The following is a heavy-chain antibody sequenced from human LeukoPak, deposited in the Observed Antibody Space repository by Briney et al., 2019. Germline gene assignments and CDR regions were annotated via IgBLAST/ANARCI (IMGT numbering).Heavy chain of an antibody. CDR2: ISGSGGST. CDR3: ARTGYCSSTSCPSIRFDP. V-gene: IGHV3-23*01. J-gene: IGHJ5*02. Sequence: PGGSLRLSCAASGFTFSSYAMSWFRQAPGKGLEWVSAISGSGGSTYYADSVKGRFTISRDNSKNTLYLQMNSLRAEDTAVYYCARTGYCSSTSCPSIRFDPWGQGTLVTVSS. D-gene: IGHD2-2*01. CDR1: GFTFSSYA.